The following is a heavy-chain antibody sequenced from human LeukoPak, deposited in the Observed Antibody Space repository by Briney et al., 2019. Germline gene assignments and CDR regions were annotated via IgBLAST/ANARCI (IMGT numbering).Heavy chain of an antibody. D-gene: IGHD5-24*01. CDR2: IKLDGTSK. Sequence: RQSLRLSCAASGFTFSRSWMGWVRQAPGKGLEWVANIKLDGTSKYYEDSLKGRFTISRDNAKNSVYLQMNSVGADDTAVYYCASLYNDYGDYWGQGALVTVSS. CDR3: ASLYNDYGDY. CDR1: GFTFSRSW. J-gene: IGHJ4*02. V-gene: IGHV3-7*03.